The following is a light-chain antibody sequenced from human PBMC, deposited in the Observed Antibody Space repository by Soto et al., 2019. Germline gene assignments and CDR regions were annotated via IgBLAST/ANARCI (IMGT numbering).Light chain of an antibody. CDR3: QQRSNWSPYT. CDR1: QSVSSY. V-gene: IGKV3-11*01. Sequence: EIVLTQSQATLSLSPGERATLSCRASQSVSSYLAWYQQKPGQAPRLLIYDASNRATGIPARFSGSGSGTDFTLTIISLEPEDFAVYYCQQRSNWSPYTFGQGTKLEIK. CDR2: DAS. J-gene: IGKJ2*01.